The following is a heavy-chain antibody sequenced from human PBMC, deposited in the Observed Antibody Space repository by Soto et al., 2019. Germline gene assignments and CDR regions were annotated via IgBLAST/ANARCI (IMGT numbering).Heavy chain of an antibody. V-gene: IGHV3-7*04. CDR3: ARATGADKEDY. J-gene: IGHJ4*02. D-gene: IGHD3-10*01. Sequence: PGGSLRLSCAASGFTFSDYYMSWIRQAPGKGLEWVASMNEYGSERYYVDSVKGRFTISRDNAKNSLYLQMNSLRAEDTAVYYCARATGADKEDYWGQGTLVTVSS. CDR1: GFTFSDYY. CDR2: MNEYGSER.